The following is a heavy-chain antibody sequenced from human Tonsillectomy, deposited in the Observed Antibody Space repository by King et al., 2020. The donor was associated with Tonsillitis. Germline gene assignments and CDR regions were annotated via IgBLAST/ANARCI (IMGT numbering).Heavy chain of an antibody. CDR2: IYHRESP. Sequence: QLQESGSGLVKPSQTLSLTCAVSGGSITSGGYSWSWIRQPPGKGLEWIGYIYHRESPYYNPSLKSRVTISIDRSNNHLSLNLSSVTAADTAVYYCARDAGDYGMDVWGQGTTGTVSS. V-gene: IGHV4-30-2*01. CDR3: ARDAGDYGMDV. D-gene: IGHD4-17*01. CDR1: GGSITSGGYS. J-gene: IGHJ6*02.